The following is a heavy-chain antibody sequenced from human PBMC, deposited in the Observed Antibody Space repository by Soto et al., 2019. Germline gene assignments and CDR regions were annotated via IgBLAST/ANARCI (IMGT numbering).Heavy chain of an antibody. Sequence: GGSLRLSCTASGFTFYNYAMGWVRQAPGKGLEWVSTISGGGGSTPYADSVKGRFIISRGNSDNTLYLQMNSLRAEDTAVYYCAKQAGYSSDPFDYWGQGILVTVSS. CDR3: AKQAGYSSDPFDY. CDR1: GFTFYNYA. J-gene: IGHJ4*02. V-gene: IGHV3-23*01. CDR2: ISGGGGST. D-gene: IGHD6-19*01.